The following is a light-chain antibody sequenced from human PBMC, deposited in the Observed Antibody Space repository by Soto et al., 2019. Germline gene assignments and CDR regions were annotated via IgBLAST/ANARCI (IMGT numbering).Light chain of an antibody. J-gene: IGKJ5*01. V-gene: IGKV3-20*01. CDR3: QQYHNWPPIT. Sequence: IVLTQSPATLSFSPWDRATLSFSSSQSVSSNYLAWYQQIPGQAPRLLIYGVSSRAAGIPDRFSGSGSGTEFTLTISNLQSEDFAVYFCQQYHNWPPITFGQGTRLEI. CDR1: QSVSSNY. CDR2: GVS.